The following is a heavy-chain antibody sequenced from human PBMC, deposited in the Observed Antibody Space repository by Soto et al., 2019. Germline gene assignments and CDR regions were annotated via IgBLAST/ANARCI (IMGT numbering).Heavy chain of an antibody. J-gene: IGHJ6*03. CDR3: ARESGGVTATLDHYFFDMDV. V-gene: IGHV1-2*04. Sequence: QVQLVQSGAEVKKPGASVTVSCRSSGDTFNDYNIHWVRQAPGQGLEWMGWINPNGGVTKYAQKYQGWVSMTRDTSISTVYMQLSRLRSDDTAAYYCARESGGVTATLDHYFFDMDVWGTGNTVTVSS. CDR2: INPNGGVT. CDR1: GDTFNDYN. D-gene: IGHD3-16*01.